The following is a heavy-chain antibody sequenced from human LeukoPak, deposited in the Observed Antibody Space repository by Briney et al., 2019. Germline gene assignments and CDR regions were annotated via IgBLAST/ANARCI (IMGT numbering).Heavy chain of an antibody. V-gene: IGHV3-21*01. CDR3: LKDTGDIMITFGAPE. CDR2: ISSSSSYI. J-gene: IGHJ4*02. Sequence: GGSLRLSCAASGFTFSSYSMSWVRQAPGKGLEWVSSISSSSSYIYYADSVKGRFTISRDNAKNSLYLQMNSLRAEDTAVYYCLKDTGDIMITFGAPEWGQGTLVTVSS. CDR1: GFTFSSYS. D-gene: IGHD3-16*01.